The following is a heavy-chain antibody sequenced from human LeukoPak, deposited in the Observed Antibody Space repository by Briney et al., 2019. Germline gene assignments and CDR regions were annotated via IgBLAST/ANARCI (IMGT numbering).Heavy chain of an antibody. D-gene: IGHD5-18*01. CDR3: AREYSYGYDGMDV. CDR2: INQDGNEK. CDR1: GLLFINYW. Sequence: AGALTLSCAASGLLFINYWMSWVRQPPGTGPEGVANINQDGNEKYYLDSLQGRFTISRDNAKNSLYLQMNSLRAEATAVYYAAREYSYGYDGMDVWGQGATVTVSS. V-gene: IGHV3-7*01. J-gene: IGHJ6*02.